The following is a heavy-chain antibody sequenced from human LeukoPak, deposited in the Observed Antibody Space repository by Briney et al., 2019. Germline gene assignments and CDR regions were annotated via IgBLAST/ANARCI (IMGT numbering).Heavy chain of an antibody. J-gene: IGHJ5*02. D-gene: IGHD3-16*01. CDR3: ARELGYDYVWGSFYNWFDP. CDR1: GGSISSYY. Sequence: SETLSLTCTVSGGSISSYYWSWIRQPAGKGLEWIGRIYTSGSTNYNPSLKSRVTMPVDTSKNQFSLKLSSVTAADTAVYYCARELGYDYVWGSFYNWFDPWGQGTLVTVSS. V-gene: IGHV4-4*07. CDR2: IYTSGST.